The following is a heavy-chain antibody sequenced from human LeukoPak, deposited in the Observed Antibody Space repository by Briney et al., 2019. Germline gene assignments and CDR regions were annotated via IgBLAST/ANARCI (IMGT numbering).Heavy chain of an antibody. J-gene: IGHJ4*02. CDR2: ISAYNGNI. V-gene: IGHV1-18*01. D-gene: IGHD3-10*01. Sequence: ASVKVSCKASGYTFTSYGISWVRQAPGQGLEWMGWISAYNGNINYAQKFQGRVTMSRDTSTSTVYMELSSLRSEDTAVYYCARDGSGSYYPGDFDYWGQGTLVTVSS. CDR1: GYTFTSYG. CDR3: ARDGSGSYYPGDFDY.